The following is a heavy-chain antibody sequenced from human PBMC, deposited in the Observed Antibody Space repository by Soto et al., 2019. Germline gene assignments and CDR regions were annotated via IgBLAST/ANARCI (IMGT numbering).Heavy chain of an antibody. Sequence: SETLSLTCSVSGDSISNLDYFLTWIRQPPGQALEYIGYIYKSATTYYNPSFESRVAISVDTSKSQFSLNVTSVTAADTAVYFCARGRYCLTGRCFPNWFDSWGQGTLVTVSS. CDR1: GDSISNLDYF. J-gene: IGHJ5*01. CDR2: IYKSATT. CDR3: ARGRYCLTGRCFPNWFDS. V-gene: IGHV4-30-4*01. D-gene: IGHD7-27*01.